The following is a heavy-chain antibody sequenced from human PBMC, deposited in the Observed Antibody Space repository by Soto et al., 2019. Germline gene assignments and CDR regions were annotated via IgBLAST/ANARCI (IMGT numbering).Heavy chain of an antibody. V-gene: IGHV1-18*01. D-gene: IGHD1-26*01. J-gene: IGHJ4*02. CDR3: ARDTSDVSATGGIDY. Sequence: GQGLEWMGWISTYNGNTYYSQKFQGRVTVTTDTSTSTAYMELRSLTSDDTAVYYCARDTSDVSATGGIDYWGQGTLVTVSS. CDR2: ISTYNGNT.